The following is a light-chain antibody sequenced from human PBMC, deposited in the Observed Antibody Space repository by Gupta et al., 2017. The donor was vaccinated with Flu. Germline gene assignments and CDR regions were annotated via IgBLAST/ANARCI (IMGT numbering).Light chain of an antibody. J-gene: IGLJ2*01. CDR3: QSAASSGTSHVV. Sequence: SYDLTHPPSVSVSPGQTARITCSGDALPKQYAYWYQQKPGQAPVLVIYKDSERPSGIPERFSGSSSGTTVTLTISGVQAEDEADYYCQSAASSGTSHVVFGGGTKLTVL. CDR1: ALPKQY. V-gene: IGLV3-25*02. CDR2: KDS.